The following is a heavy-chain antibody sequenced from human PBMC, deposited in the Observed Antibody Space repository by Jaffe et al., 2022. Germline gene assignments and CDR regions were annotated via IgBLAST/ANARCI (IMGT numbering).Heavy chain of an antibody. CDR1: GGSISSSNW. D-gene: IGHD6-19*01. J-gene: IGHJ3*02. CDR2: IYHSGST. CDR3: ARKGPGYSSGPRGAFDI. Sequence: QVQLQESGPGLVKPSGTLSLTCAVSGGSISSSNWWSWIRQPPGKGLEWIGEIYHSGSTNYNPSLKSRVTISVDKSKNQFSLKLSSVTAADTAVYYCARKGPGYSSGPRGAFDIWGQGTMVTVSS. V-gene: IGHV4-4*02.